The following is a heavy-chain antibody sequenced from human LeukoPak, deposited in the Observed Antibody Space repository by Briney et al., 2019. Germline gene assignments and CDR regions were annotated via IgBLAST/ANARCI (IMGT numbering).Heavy chain of an antibody. CDR1: GYTFTNYL. D-gene: IGHD2-8*02. V-gene: IGHV1-46*01. CDR3: VREESGGYFDY. CDR2: VTPSVDTT. Sequence: GASVKVSCKASGYTFTNYLLHWVRQAPGQGLEWVGRVTPSVDTTNYAQKFRDRVTMTRDTSTSTVYMELSSLRSEDTAAYHCVREESGGYFDYWGQGTLVTVSS. J-gene: IGHJ4*02.